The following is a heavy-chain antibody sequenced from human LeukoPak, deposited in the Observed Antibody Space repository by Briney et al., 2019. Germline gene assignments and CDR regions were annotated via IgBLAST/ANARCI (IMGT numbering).Heavy chain of an antibody. Sequence: PSETLSLTCAVYGGSFSGYYWSWLRQPPGKGLEWLGEINHSGSTNYNPSLKSRVTISVDTSKNQFSLKLSSVTAADTAVYYCGRDAAEVGAGRGLDNGGKETLVTVP. CDR3: GRDAAEVGAGRGLDN. J-gene: IGHJ4*02. CDR1: GGSFSGYY. D-gene: IGHD3-10*01. V-gene: IGHV4-34*01. CDR2: INHSGST.